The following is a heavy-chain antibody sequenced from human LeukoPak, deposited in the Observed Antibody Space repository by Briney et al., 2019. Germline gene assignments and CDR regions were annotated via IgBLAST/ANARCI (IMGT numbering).Heavy chain of an antibody. Sequence: PSETLSLTCTVSGGSISSSSYYWGWIRQPPGKGLEWIGNIYYSGSTYYNPSLKSRVTISVDTSKNQFSLKLSSVTAADTAVYYCAILEYSSSFFQHWGQGTLVAVSS. CDR1: GGSISSSSYY. J-gene: IGHJ1*01. CDR3: AILEYSSSFFQH. CDR2: IYYSGST. D-gene: IGHD6-6*01. V-gene: IGHV4-39*01.